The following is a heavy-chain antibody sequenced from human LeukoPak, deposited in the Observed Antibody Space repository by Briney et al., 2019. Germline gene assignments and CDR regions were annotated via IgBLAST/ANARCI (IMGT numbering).Heavy chain of an antibody. Sequence: PGGSLRLSCAASGFSFSSYGMHWVRQAPGKGLEWVAFIRYDGSNKYYADSVKGRFTISRDNSKNTLYLQMNSLRAEDTAVYYCAREGQQLAAFDYWGQGTLVTVSS. V-gene: IGHV3-30*02. CDR1: GFSFSSYG. CDR3: AREGQQLAAFDY. D-gene: IGHD6-13*01. J-gene: IGHJ4*02. CDR2: IRYDGSNK.